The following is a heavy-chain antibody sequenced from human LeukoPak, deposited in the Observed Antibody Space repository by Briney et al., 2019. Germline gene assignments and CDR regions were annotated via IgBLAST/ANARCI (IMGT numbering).Heavy chain of an antibody. CDR2: ISSSSSYI. CDR1: GFTFSSSW. Sequence: PGGSLRLSCAASGFTFSSSWMNWVRQAPGKGLEWVSSISSSSSYIYYADSVKGRFTISRDNAKNSLYLQMNSLRAEDTAVYYCASQVGYYNSSGYAFDIWGQGTMVTVSS. J-gene: IGHJ3*02. CDR3: ASQVGYYNSSGYAFDI. D-gene: IGHD3-22*01. V-gene: IGHV3-21*01.